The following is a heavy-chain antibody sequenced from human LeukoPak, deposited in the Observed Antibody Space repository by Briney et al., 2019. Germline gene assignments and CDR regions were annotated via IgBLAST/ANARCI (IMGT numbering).Heavy chain of an antibody. Sequence: GGSLRLSCAASGFTFSSYSMNWVRQAPGKGLEWVSYISSSSSTIYCADSVKGRFTISRDNAKNSLYLQMNSLRAEDTAVYYCARDHVDTAMVIRWFDPWGRGTLVTVSS. D-gene: IGHD5-18*01. J-gene: IGHJ5*02. CDR1: GFTFSSYS. V-gene: IGHV3-48*01. CDR3: ARDHVDTAMVIRWFDP. CDR2: ISSSSSTI.